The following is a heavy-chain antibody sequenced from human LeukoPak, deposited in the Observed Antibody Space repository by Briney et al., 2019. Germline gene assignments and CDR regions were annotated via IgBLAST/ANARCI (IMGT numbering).Heavy chain of an antibody. CDR1: GFTFSSYW. Sequence: PGGSLRLSCAACGFTFSSYWMSWVRQAPGKGLEWVANIKQDGSEKYYVDSVKGRFTISRDNAKNSLYLQMNSLRAEDTAVYYCARSRYYYVIWGQGTLVTVSS. CDR2: IKQDGSEK. D-gene: IGHD3-10*02. CDR3: ARSRYYYVI. V-gene: IGHV3-7*01. J-gene: IGHJ4*02.